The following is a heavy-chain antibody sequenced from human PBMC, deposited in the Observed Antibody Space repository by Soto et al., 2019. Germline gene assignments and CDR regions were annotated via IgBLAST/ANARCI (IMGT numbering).Heavy chain of an antibody. CDR3: ARDLFSYYYDSSGYPGPFDD. CDR1: GFTFSSYA. D-gene: IGHD3-22*01. V-gene: IGHV3-30-3*01. CDR2: ISYDGSNK. Sequence: GGSLRLSCAASGFTFSSYAMHWVRQAPGKGLEWVAVISYDGSNKYYADSVKGRFTISRDNSKNTLYLQMNSLRAEDTAVYYCARDLFSYYYDSSGYPGPFDDWGQGSLVAVSS. J-gene: IGHJ4*02.